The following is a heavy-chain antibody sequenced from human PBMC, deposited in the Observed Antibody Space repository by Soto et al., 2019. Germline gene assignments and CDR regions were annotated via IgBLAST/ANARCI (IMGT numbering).Heavy chain of an antibody. V-gene: IGHV3-33*01. CDR1: GFTFSSYG. J-gene: IGHJ3*02. CDR3: ARDSSPSQSKYSSTLRSRAFDI. D-gene: IGHD6-13*01. Sequence: QVQLVESGGGVVQPGRSLRLSCAASGFTFSSYGMHWVRQAPGKGLEWVAVIWYDGSNKYYADSVKGRFTISRDNSKNTLYLQMNSLRAEDTAVYYCARDSSPSQSKYSSTLRSRAFDIWGQGTMVTVSS. CDR2: IWYDGSNK.